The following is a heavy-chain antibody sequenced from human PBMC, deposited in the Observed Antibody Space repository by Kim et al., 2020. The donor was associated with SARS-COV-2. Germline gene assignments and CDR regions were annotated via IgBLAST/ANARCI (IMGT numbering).Heavy chain of an antibody. J-gene: IGHJ4*02. D-gene: IGHD2-21*01. CDR3: AREVGLSENCYVD. CDR1: GFTFTDYF. Sequence: ASVKASCKASGFTFTDYFMHWVRLAPGQGLEWMGRINLNTGGTTYAQMFQGRVTMTRKTSITTAYMDLISLRSDDTAVDYFAREVGLSENCYVDWGQGTLVTVSS. CDR2: INLNTGGT. V-gene: IGHV1-2*06.